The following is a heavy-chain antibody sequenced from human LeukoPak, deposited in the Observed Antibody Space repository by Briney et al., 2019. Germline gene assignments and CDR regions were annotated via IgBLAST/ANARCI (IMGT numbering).Heavy chain of an antibody. CDR2: INWNGGST. D-gene: IGHD6-19*01. Sequence: GGSLRLSCAASGFTFDDYGMSWVRQAPGKGLEWVSGINWNGGSTGYADSVKGRFTISRDNAKNSLYLQMNSLRAEDTALYYCARGYSSGWHWYFDLWGRGTLVTVSS. J-gene: IGHJ2*01. V-gene: IGHV3-20*04. CDR1: GFTFDDYG. CDR3: ARGYSSGWHWYFDL.